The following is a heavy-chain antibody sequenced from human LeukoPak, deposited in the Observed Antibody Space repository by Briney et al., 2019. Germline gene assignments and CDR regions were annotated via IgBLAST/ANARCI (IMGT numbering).Heavy chain of an antibody. CDR2: IDPNSGGT. D-gene: IGHD3-3*01. CDR1: GYTFTGYY. J-gene: IGHJ5*02. CDR3: ARPNYDFWSGYPNWFDP. V-gene: IGHV1-2*02. Sequence: ASVKVSCKASGYTFTGYYMHWERQAPGQGLEWVGWIDPNSGGTNYAQKFQGRVTMTRDTSISTAYMELSRLRSDDTAVYYCARPNYDFWSGYPNWFDPWGQGTLVTVSS.